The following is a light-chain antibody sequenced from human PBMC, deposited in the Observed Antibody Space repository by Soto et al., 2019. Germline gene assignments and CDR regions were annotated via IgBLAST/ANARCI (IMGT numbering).Light chain of an antibody. J-gene: IGKJ5*01. CDR1: QSVSSN. CDR3: QQYNNWTPIT. V-gene: IGKV3-15*01. CDR2: GAS. Sequence: EIVMTQSPATLSVSPGERATLSCRASQSVSSNLAWYQQKPGQAPRLLIYGASTRATGIPARFSGSGSGTEFTLTISSLQSEDLAVDYCQQYNNWTPITCGQGTRLESK.